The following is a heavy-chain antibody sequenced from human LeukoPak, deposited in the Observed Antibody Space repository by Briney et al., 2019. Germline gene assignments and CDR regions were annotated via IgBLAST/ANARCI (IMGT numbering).Heavy chain of an antibody. CDR1: GYTFTSYY. Sequence: ASVKVSCKASGYTFTSYYMHWVRQAPGQGLEWMGIINPSGGSTSYAQKFQGGVTMTRDMSTSTVYMELSSLRAEDTAVYYCAREHAYYYDRSGTALTAEIKYYFDYWGQGTLVTVSS. V-gene: IGHV1-46*01. J-gene: IGHJ4*02. CDR3: AREHAYYYDRSGTALTAEIKYYFDY. CDR2: INPSGGST. D-gene: IGHD3-22*01.